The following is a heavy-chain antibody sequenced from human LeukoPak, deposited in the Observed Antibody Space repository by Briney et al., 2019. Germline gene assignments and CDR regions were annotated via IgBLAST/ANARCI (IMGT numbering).Heavy chain of an antibody. J-gene: IGHJ3*01. D-gene: IGHD2-2*01. CDR1: GGSISSSSYY. V-gene: IGHV4-39*01. CDR2: IYYSGST. Sequence: SETLSLTCTVSGGSISSSSYYWGWIRQPPGKGLEWIGSIYYSGSTYYNPSLKSRVTISVDTSKSQFSLKLSSVTAADTAVYYCARSEVVPAALGAFDFWGQGTMVTVSS. CDR3: ARSEVVPAALGAFDF.